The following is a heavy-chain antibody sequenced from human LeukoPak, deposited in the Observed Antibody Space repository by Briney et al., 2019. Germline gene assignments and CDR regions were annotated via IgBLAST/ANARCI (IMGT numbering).Heavy chain of an antibody. D-gene: IGHD5-18*01. V-gene: IGHV4-39*07. CDR1: GGSINGGDYY. CDR3: AKEKAYSYGFCVQCFYYMDV. J-gene: IGHJ6*03. CDR2: IYHSGNT. Sequence: PSQTLSLTCTVSGGSINGGDYYWGWIRQPPGKGLEWIGSIYHSGNTYYNPSLKSRVTISVDTSKNQFSLKLSSVTAADTAVYYCAKEKAYSYGFCVQCFYYMDVWGKGTTVTVSS.